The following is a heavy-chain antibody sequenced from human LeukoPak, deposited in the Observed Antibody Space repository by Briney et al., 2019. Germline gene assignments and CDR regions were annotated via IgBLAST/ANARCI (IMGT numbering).Heavy chain of an antibody. CDR2: ISGSGGST. V-gene: IGHV3-23*01. J-gene: IGHJ4*02. D-gene: IGHD1-26*01. CDR1: GFAFSSYA. CDR3: AKGLWGLPYFDY. Sequence: GGSLRLSCAASGFAFSSYAMSWVRQAPGKGLEWVSAISGSGGSTYYADSVKGRFTISRDNSKNTLYLQMNSLRAEDTAVYYCAKGLWGLPYFDYWGQGTLVTVSS.